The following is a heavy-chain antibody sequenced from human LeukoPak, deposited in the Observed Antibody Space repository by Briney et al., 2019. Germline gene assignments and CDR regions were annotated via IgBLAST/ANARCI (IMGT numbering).Heavy chain of an antibody. Sequence: PGGSLRLSCAASGFTFSSYWMNWARQAPGKGLEWVASINHNGNVNYYVDSVKGRFTISRDNSKNTLYLQMNSLRADDTAVYYCAKGGSSGWYLGHFDYWGQGTLVTVSS. CDR2: INHNGNVN. CDR1: GFTFSSYW. V-gene: IGHV3-7*03. D-gene: IGHD6-19*01. CDR3: AKGGSSGWYLGHFDY. J-gene: IGHJ4*02.